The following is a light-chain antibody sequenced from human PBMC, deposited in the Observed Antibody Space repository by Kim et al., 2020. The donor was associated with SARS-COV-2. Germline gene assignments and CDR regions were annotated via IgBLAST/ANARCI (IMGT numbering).Light chain of an antibody. CDR1: YSNIETNP. Sequence: ELTQPPSASGAPGQRVTISCSGGYSNIETNPVNWYQQLPATAPKLVIYSSYLRHAGVPDRFSGFKSGTSDSLALSELQSEDEDDYFCSVWDDSLGVWVFGGGTQLTVL. CDR3: SVWDDSLGVWV. CDR2: SSY. V-gene: IGLV1-44*01. J-gene: IGLJ3*02.